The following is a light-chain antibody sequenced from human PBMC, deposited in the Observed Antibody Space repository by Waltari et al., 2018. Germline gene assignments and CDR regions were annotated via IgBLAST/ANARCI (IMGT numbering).Light chain of an antibody. J-gene: IGLJ1*01. CDR3: ATWDNRLNGYV. V-gene: IGLV1-44*01. Sequence: QSVLTQPPSASGAPGQRVTISCSGSSSNIGSNPATWYQQLPGTAPKLLIYSNNQRPSGVPDRFSASKSGTSESLAISGLQSEDEADYYCATWDNRLNGYVFGTGTKVSVL. CDR2: SNN. CDR1: SSNIGSNP.